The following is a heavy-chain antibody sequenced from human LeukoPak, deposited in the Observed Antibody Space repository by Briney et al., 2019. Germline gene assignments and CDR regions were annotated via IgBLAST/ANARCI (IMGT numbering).Heavy chain of an antibody. CDR2: IYSGGST. CDR3: ARDPGVVPAANLRIDAFDI. D-gene: IGHD2-2*01. V-gene: IGHV3-66*01. Sequence: GGSLRLSCAASGFTVSSNYMSWVRQAPGKGLEWVSVIYSGGSTYYADSVKGRFTISRDNSKNTLYLQMNSLRVEDTAVYYCARDPGVVPAANLRIDAFDIWGQGTMVTVSS. CDR1: GFTVSSNY. J-gene: IGHJ3*02.